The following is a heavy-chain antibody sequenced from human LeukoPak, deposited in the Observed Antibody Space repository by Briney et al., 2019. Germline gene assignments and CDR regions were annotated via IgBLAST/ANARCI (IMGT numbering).Heavy chain of an antibody. J-gene: IGHJ6*03. CDR2: IYYSGST. V-gene: IGHV4-59*01. CDR3: ARDTPKETYYDFWSGYQGYYYMDV. D-gene: IGHD3-3*01. CDR1: GGSISSYY. Sequence: SETLSLTCTVSGGSISSYYWSWIRQPPGQGLEWIGYIYYSGSTNYNPSLKSRVTISVDTSKDQFSLKLSSVTAADTAVYYCARDTPKETYYDFWSGYQGYYYMDVWGKGTTVTVSS.